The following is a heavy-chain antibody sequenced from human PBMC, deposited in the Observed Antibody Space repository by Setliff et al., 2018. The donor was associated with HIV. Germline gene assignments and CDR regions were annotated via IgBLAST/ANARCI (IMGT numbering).Heavy chain of an antibody. CDR2: INPNSGGT. Sequence: ASVKVSCKASGYTFTGYYMHWARQAPGQGLEWMGWINPNSGGTNYAQKFQGWVTMTRDTSISTAYMELSRLRSDDTAVYYCARSQGIVPAAPLWYWGQGTLVTVSS. V-gene: IGHV1-2*04. D-gene: IGHD2-2*01. J-gene: IGHJ4*02. CDR1: GYTFTGYY. CDR3: ARSQGIVPAAPLWY.